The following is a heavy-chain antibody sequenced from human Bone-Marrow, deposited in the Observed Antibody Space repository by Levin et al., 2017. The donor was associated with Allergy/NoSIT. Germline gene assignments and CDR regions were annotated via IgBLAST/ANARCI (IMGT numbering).Heavy chain of an antibody. CDR2: IIFDGSNA. V-gene: IGHV3-30*03. Sequence: SCAASGFNFGNHGMHWVRQTPGKALEWLAVIIFDGSNAYYRESVKGRFTISRDNSENTLYLQMTSLRVEDTGVYFCARDGDNTIVTSAIPLDRWGKGTPVIVST. D-gene: IGHD2-21*02. J-gene: IGHJ5*02. CDR1: GFNFGNHG. CDR3: ARDGDNTIVTSAIPLDR.